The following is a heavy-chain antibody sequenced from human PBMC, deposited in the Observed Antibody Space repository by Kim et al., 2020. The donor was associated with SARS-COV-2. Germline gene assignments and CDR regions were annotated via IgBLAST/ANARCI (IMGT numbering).Heavy chain of an antibody. J-gene: IGHJ2*01. Sequence: GGSLRLSCAASGFKFNDYAMNWVRQAPGKGLEWVSAISTTGGTTYYADSVKGRFTISRDNSENTVFLQMNSLRAEDTAIYYCAKSEYYYATWYFDVWGRGTLVTVSS. CDR2: ISTTGGTT. V-gene: IGHV3-23*01. CDR1: GFKFNDYA. CDR3: AKSEYYYATWYFDV. D-gene: IGHD1-26*01.